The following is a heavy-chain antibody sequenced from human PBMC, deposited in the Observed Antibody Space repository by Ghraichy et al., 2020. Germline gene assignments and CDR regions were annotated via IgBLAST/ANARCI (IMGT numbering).Heavy chain of an antibody. D-gene: IGHD3-16*01. CDR3: ARGGAYRSLYFQH. CDR2: IYYSGST. Sequence: SETLSLTCTVSGGSISSYYWSWIRQPPGKGLEWIGYIYYSGSTNYNPSLKSRVTISVDTSKNQFSLKLSSVTAADTAVYYCARGGAYRSLYFQHWGQGTLVTVSS. CDR1: GGSISSYY. V-gene: IGHV4-59*01. J-gene: IGHJ1*01.